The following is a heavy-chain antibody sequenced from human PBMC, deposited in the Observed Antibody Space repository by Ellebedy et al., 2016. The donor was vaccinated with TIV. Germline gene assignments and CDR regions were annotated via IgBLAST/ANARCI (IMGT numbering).Heavy chain of an antibody. CDR3: ARGDEPLTLDD. D-gene: IGHD3-9*01. CDR1: GFTFDSYA. Sequence: GESLKISCAASGFTFDSYAMYWVRQTPGQGLDWVSMISFDGDNIYYSDSVEGRFTVSRDNSKNLLYLQMDHLRLEDTAVYYCARGDEPLTLDDWGQGSLVTVSA. J-gene: IGHJ4*02. V-gene: IGHV3-30-3*01. CDR2: ISFDGDNI.